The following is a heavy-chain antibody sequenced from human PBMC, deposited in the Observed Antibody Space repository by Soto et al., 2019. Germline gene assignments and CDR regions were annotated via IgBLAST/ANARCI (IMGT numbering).Heavy chain of an antibody. CDR3: GRVAVAGTRVDY. V-gene: IGHV4-59*11. CDR2: IYHSGST. D-gene: IGHD6-19*01. Sequence: SETLSLTCPVSGFSIRSHYWGWIRQPPGKGLEWIGYIYHSGSTNYNPSLKSRVTISVDKSKNQFSLKLSSVTAADTAVSYCGRVAVAGTRVDYWGQGTLVTVSS. CDR1: GFSIRSHY. J-gene: IGHJ4*02.